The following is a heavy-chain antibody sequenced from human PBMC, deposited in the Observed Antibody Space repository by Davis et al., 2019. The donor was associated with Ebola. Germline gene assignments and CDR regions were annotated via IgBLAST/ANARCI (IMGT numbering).Heavy chain of an antibody. J-gene: IGHJ5*02. CDR3: ARGGEEYSSSSYWFDP. D-gene: IGHD6-6*01. Sequence: ASVKVSCKASGYTFTGYYMHWVRQAPGQGLEWMGWINPNSGGTNYAQKFQGRVTMTRDTSISTAYMELSRLRSDDTAVYYCARGGEEYSSSSYWFDPWGQGTLVTVSS. V-gene: IGHV1-2*02. CDR1: GYTFTGYY. CDR2: INPNSGGT.